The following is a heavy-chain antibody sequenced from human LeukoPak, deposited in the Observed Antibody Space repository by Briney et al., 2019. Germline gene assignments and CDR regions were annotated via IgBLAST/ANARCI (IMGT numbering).Heavy chain of an antibody. V-gene: IGHV3-64*01. D-gene: IGHD3-22*01. CDR2: ISSNGGST. CDR3: ARDRWPTSGYYIYYYYMDV. Sequence: GGSLRLSCAASGFTFSSYAMHWVRQAPGKGLEYVSAISSNGGSTYYANSVKGRFTISRDNSKNTLYLQMGSLRAEDMAVYYCARDRWPTSGYYIYYYYMDVWGKGTTVTVSS. J-gene: IGHJ6*03. CDR1: GFTFSSYA.